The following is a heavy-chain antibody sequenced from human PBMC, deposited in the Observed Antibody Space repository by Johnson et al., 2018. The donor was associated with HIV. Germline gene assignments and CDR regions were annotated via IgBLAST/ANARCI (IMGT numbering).Heavy chain of an antibody. D-gene: IGHD6-6*01. Sequence: QVQLVESGGGVVQPGRSLRLSCAASGFTFSSYAMHWVRQAPGKGLEWVAVISYDGSNKYYADSVKGRFTISRDNSKNTLYLQIKSLRAEDTAVYYCARDDPGARPGLSVIGAFDIWGQGTMVTVSS. J-gene: IGHJ3*02. CDR3: ARDDPGARPGLSVIGAFDI. CDR2: ISYDGSNK. CDR1: GFTFSSYA. V-gene: IGHV3-30-3*01.